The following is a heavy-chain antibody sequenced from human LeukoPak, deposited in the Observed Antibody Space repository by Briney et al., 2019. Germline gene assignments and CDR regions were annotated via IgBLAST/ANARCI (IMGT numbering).Heavy chain of an antibody. CDR1: GYTFTSYG. CDR3: ARVDTIFGVVISYYYGMDV. J-gene: IGHJ6*02. D-gene: IGHD3-3*01. CDR2: ISAYNGNT. Sequence: ASVTVSCKASGYTFTSYGISWVRQAPGQGLEWMGWISAYNGNTNYAQKFQGRVTMTRDTSISTAYMELSRLRSDDTAVYYCARVDTIFGVVISYYYGMDVWGQGTTVTVSS. V-gene: IGHV1-18*01.